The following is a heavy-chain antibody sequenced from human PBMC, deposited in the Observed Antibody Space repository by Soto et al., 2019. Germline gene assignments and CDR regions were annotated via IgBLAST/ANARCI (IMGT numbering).Heavy chain of an antibody. CDR3: ARAGDHYYDSSGYYYVPYYFDC. J-gene: IGHJ4*02. Sequence: SVKVSCKASGGTFSSYAISWVRQAPGQGLEWMGGIIPIFGTANYAQKFQGRVTITADKSTSTAYMELSSLRSEDTAVYYCARAGDHYYDSSGYYYVPYYFDCWGQGTLVTVSS. CDR1: GGTFSSYA. V-gene: IGHV1-69*06. D-gene: IGHD3-22*01. CDR2: IIPIFGTA.